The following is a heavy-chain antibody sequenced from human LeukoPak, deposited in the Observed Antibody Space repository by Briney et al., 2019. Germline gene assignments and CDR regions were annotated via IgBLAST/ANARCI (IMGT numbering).Heavy chain of an antibody. CDR2: ISGSGGST. D-gene: IGHD2/OR15-2a*01. CDR1: GFTFSSYA. Sequence: GGSLRLSCAASGFTFSSYAMSWVRQAPGKGLEWVSAISGSGGSTYYADSVKGRFTISRDNAKNSLYLQMNSLRAEDTAVYYCARDFSAYYYGMDVWGQGTTVTVSS. CDR3: ARDFSAYYYGMDV. J-gene: IGHJ6*02. V-gene: IGHV3-23*01.